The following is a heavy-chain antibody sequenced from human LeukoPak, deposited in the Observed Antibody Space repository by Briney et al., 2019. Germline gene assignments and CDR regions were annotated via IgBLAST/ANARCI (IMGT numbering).Heavy chain of an antibody. J-gene: IGHJ3*02. V-gene: IGHV4-59*11. CDR1: GDSFSSHY. D-gene: IGHD4-17*01. Sequence: PSETLSLTCTVSGDSFSSHYWPWIRQPPGKGLEWIGYISYIGSTNYNPSLKSRVTISIDTSKNQFSLKLSSVTAADTAVYYCARDLVTVTKGFDIWGQGTMVSVSS. CDR3: ARDLVTVTKGFDI. CDR2: ISYIGST.